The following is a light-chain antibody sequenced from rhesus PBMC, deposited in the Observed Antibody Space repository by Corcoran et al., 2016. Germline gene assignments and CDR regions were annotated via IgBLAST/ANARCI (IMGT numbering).Light chain of an antibody. V-gene: IGKV1-33*02. J-gene: IGKJ2*01. Sequence: DIQMTQSPSSLSASVGDRVTITCRASQGITNDVAWYQQNPGETLKLLIYEASSLQSGIPSGFSGIGSGTDFTLTISSLQSEDFATYYCQHYYSTPYSFGQGTKVEIK. CDR2: EAS. CDR3: QHYYSTPYS. CDR1: QGITND.